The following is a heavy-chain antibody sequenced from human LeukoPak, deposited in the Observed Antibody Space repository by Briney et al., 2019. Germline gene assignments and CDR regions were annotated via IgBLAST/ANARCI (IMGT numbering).Heavy chain of an antibody. D-gene: IGHD3-3*01. J-gene: IGHJ5*02. CDR1: GGSISSGDYY. CDR3: ARVYDFWSGYYKPLHNWFDP. CDR2: IYYSGST. Sequence: SETLSLTCTVSGGSISSGDYYWSWIRQPPGKGLEWIGYIYYSGSTYYNPSLKSRVTISVDTSKNQFSLKLSSVTAADTAVYYCARVYDFWSGYYKPLHNWFDPWGQGTLVTVSS. V-gene: IGHV4-30-4*08.